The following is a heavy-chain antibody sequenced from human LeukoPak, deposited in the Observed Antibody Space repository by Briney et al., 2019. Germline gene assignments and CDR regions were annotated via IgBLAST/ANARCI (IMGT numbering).Heavy chain of an antibody. Sequence: PGGSLRLSCAASGFTFSSYWMHWVRQAPGKGLVWVSRINSDGSSTSHADSVKGRFTISRDNAKNTLYLQMNSLRAEDTAVYYCARGGYCSSTSCYNYYYMDVWGKGTTVTVSS. CDR2: INSDGSST. CDR3: ARGGYCSSTSCYNYYYMDV. CDR1: GFTFSSYW. J-gene: IGHJ6*03. V-gene: IGHV3-74*01. D-gene: IGHD2-2*02.